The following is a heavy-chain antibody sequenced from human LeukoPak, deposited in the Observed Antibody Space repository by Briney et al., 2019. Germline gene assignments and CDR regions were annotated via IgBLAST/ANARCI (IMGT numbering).Heavy chain of an antibody. V-gene: IGHV3-48*03. CDR1: GFTFSSYE. CDR2: ISSSGSTI. D-gene: IGHD6-6*01. J-gene: IGHJ5*02. Sequence: GGSLRLSCAASGFTFSSYEMNWVRQAPGKGLEWVSYISSSGSTIYYADSVKGRFTISRDNAKNSLYLQMNSLRAEDTAVYYCAIGSVTGRQRAPPKEWFDPWGQGTPVTVSS. CDR3: AIGSVTGRQRAPPKEWFDP.